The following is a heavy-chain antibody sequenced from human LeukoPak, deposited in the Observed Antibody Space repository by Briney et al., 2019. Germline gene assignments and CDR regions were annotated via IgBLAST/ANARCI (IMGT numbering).Heavy chain of an antibody. CDR2: ITSSGETT. V-gene: IGHV3-23*01. J-gene: IGHJ4*02. CDR1: GSIPFNSYS. CDR3: AKMQGYFDY. Sequence: GGSLRLSCAASGSIPFNSYSMSWVRQAPGKGLEWVSAITSSGETTYYADSVKGRFTISRDNSKNMVYLQMNSLRAEDAATYYCAKMQGYFDYWGQGSLVTVCS.